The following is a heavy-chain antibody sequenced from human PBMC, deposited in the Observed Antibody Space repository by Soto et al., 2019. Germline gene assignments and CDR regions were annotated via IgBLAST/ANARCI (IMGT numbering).Heavy chain of an antibody. CDR2: IYPGDSDT. CDR3: ARQIHSTYYYYGMDV. J-gene: IGHJ6*02. D-gene: IGHD5-18*01. Sequence: GESLKISCKGSGSTFTSYWFAWVRQVPGKGLEWMGFIYPGDSDTRYSPSFQGQVTISADRSISTAYLHWSRLKASDTAIYYCARQIHSTYYYYGMDVWGQGTTVTVSS. CDR1: GSTFTSYW. V-gene: IGHV5-51*01.